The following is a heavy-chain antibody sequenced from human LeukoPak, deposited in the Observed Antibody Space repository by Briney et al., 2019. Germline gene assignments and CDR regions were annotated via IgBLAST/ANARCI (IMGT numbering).Heavy chain of an antibody. J-gene: IGHJ4*02. V-gene: IGHV3-7*01. CDR1: GFTFSRFW. CDR2: IRPDVDER. CDR3: AREDGKFDY. Sequence: GGSLRLSCAASGFTFSRFWMNWVRQAPGKGLEWVANIRPDVDERHYVESARGRFTISRDNAQNLLYLQMNSLRVDDTAVYYCAREDGKFDYWGQGTLVTVSP.